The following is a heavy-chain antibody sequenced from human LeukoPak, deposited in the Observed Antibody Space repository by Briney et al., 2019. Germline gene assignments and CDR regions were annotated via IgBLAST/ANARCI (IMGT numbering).Heavy chain of an antibody. CDR3: ANDYDSSGGFDP. D-gene: IGHD3-22*01. J-gene: IGHJ5*02. CDR2: ISAGGGST. V-gene: IGHV3-23*01. CDR1: GFTFSSYA. Sequence: GGSLRLSCAASGFTFSSYAMSWVRQAPGKGLEWVAGISAGGGSTYYADSVKGRFTISRDNSKNMLYLQLNSLRAEDTAVYYCANDYDSSGGFDPWGQGTLVTVSS.